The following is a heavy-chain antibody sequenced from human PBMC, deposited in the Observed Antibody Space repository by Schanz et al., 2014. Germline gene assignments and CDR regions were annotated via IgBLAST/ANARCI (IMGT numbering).Heavy chain of an antibody. CDR1: GFTFRVFA. D-gene: IGHD3-9*01. V-gene: IGHV3-23*04. CDR3: AKRNHDMQSLPLDY. Sequence: EVQLVESGGDLVQPGGSLRLSCAASGFTFRVFAMNWVRQAPGKGLEWVSAINGNGGITYYADPVKGRFTISRDNSKNTLYLQMKSLRVEDTAVYYCAKRNHDMQSLPLDYWGQGTLVIVSA. CDR2: INGNGGIT. J-gene: IGHJ4*02.